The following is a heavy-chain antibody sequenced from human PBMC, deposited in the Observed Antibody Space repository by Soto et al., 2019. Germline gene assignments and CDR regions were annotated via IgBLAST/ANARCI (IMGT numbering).Heavy chain of an antibody. CDR2: INAGNGNT. Sequence: ASVKVSCKASGYTFTSYAMHWVRQAPGQRLEWMGWINAGNGNTKYSQKFQGRVTITRDTPASTAYMELSSLRSEDTAVYYCARENTAYDILTGYYTVDYFDYWGQGTLVTVSS. J-gene: IGHJ4*02. V-gene: IGHV1-3*01. CDR1: GYTFTSYA. D-gene: IGHD3-9*01. CDR3: ARENTAYDILTGYYTVDYFDY.